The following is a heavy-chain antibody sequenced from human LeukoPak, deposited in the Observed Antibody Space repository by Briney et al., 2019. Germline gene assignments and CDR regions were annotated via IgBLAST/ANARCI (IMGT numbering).Heavy chain of an antibody. CDR1: GYTFTGYY. V-gene: IGHV1-18*04. CDR3: ARDLGVTIFGVVIIRADAFDI. J-gene: IGHJ3*02. D-gene: IGHD3-3*01. CDR2: ISAYNGNT. Sequence: GASVKVSCKASGYTFTGYYMHWVRQAPGQGLEWMGWISAYNGNTNYAQKLQGRVTMTTDTSTSTAYMELRSLRSDDTAVYYCARDLGVTIFGVVIIRADAFDIWGQGTMVTVSS.